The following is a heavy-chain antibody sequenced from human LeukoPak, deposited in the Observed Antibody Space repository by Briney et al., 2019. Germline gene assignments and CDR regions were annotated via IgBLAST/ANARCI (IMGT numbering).Heavy chain of an antibody. D-gene: IGHD6-19*01. Sequence: PGRSLRLSCAASGFTFSSYAMHWVRQAPGKGLEWVAVISYDGSNKYYADSVKGRFTISRDNSKNTLYLQMNSLRAEDTAVYYCASSGWANPVRGQGTTVTVSS. CDR1: GFTFSSYA. V-gene: IGHV3-30-3*01. CDR3: ASSGWANPV. CDR2: ISYDGSNK. J-gene: IGHJ6*02.